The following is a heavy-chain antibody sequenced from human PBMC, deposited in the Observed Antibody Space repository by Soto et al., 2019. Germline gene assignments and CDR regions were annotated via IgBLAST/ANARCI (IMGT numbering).Heavy chain of an antibody. CDR1: GYSISTGFN. V-gene: IGHV4-38-2*01. CDR2: VYHTGTT. J-gene: IGHJ6*02. Sequence: PSETLSLTCAVSGYSISTGFNWAWIRQPPGKGLEWIANVYHTGTTYYNPSLKSRVSMSVDTSQNQFSLILASVTAADTAVYYCARALVTDYNSRDYHYYFAMDVWGQGTSVTVSS. D-gene: IGHD3-22*01. CDR3: ARALVTDYNSRDYHYYFAMDV.